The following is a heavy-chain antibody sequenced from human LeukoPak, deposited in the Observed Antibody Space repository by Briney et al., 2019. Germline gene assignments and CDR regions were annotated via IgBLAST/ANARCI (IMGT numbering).Heavy chain of an antibody. CDR1: GYTLTELS. CDR2: FDPEDGET. J-gene: IGHJ3*02. CDR3: ATLTYYYVGSWSFDI. Sequence: ASVKVSCKVSGYTLTELSMHWVRQAPGKGREWMGGFDPEDGETIYAQKFQGRVTMTEDTSTDTAYMELSSLRSEDTAVYYCATLTYYYVGSWSFDIWGQGTMVTVSS. V-gene: IGHV1-24*01. D-gene: IGHD3-10*02.